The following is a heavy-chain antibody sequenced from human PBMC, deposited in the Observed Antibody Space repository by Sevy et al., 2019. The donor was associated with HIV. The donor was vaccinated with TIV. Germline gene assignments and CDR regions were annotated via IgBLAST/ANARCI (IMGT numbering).Heavy chain of an antibody. V-gene: IGHV3-23*01. CDR3: AGGRFDSSGSFDAFDI. Sequence: GGSLRLSCAASGITFKNYAMNWVRQAPGKGLNWVSSIFGSGGTTYYADSVRGRFTIPRDTSKNTLFLQMNSLRTEDMALYYCAGGRFDSSGSFDAFDIWGQGTMVTVSS. J-gene: IGHJ3*02. D-gene: IGHD3-22*01. CDR1: GITFKNYA. CDR2: IFGSGGTT.